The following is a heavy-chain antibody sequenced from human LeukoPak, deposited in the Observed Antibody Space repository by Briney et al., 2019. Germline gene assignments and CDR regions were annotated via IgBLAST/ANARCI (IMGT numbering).Heavy chain of an antibody. V-gene: IGHV4-61*02. CDR2: IYTSGST. CDR3: ARFTYYYDSSGLEPSGD. D-gene: IGHD3-22*01. Sequence: PSQTLSLTCTVSGGSISSGSYYWSWIRQPAGKGLEWIGRIYTSGSTNYNPSLKSRVTISVDTSKNQFSLKLSSVTAADTAVYYCARFTYYYDSSGLEPSGDWGQGTLVTVSS. CDR1: GGSISSGSYY. J-gene: IGHJ4*02.